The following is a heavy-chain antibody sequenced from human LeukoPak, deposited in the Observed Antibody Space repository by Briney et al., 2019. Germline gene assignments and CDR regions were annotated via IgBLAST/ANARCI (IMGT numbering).Heavy chain of an antibody. CDR2: ISSSGSTT. D-gene: IGHD3-22*01. V-gene: IGHV3-48*03. CDR3: AKGLRYYDSSGYYYAHYFDY. Sequence: GGSLRLSCAASGFTFSSYEMNWVRQAPGKGLEWVSYISSSGSTTYYADSVKGRFTISRDNAKNSLYLQMNSLRAEDTAVYYCAKGLRYYDSSGYYYAHYFDYWGQGTLVTVSS. CDR1: GFTFSSYE. J-gene: IGHJ4*02.